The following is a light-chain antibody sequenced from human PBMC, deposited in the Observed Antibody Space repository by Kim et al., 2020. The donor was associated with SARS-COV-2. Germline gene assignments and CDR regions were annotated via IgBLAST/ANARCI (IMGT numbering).Light chain of an antibody. CDR2: GAS. J-gene: IGKJ2*03. Sequence: SLPPGEKATLPCRASQSVSSSYLAWYQQNPGQAPRLLIYGASSRATGIPDRFSGSGSGTDFTLTISRLEPEDFAVYYCQQYGSSPLYSFGQGTKLEI. V-gene: IGKV3-20*01. CDR3: QQYGSSPLYS. CDR1: QSVSSSY.